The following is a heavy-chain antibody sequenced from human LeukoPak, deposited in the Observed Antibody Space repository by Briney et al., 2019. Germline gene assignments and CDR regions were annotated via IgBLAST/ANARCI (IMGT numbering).Heavy chain of an antibody. J-gene: IGHJ4*02. CDR1: GYTFTSYG. D-gene: IGHD6-13*01. V-gene: IGHV1-2*06. Sequence: GASVEVSCKASGYTFTSYGISWVRQAPGQGLEWMGRINPNSGGTNYAQKFQGRVTMTRDTSISTAYMELSRLRSDDTAVYYCASLSSTSDYWGQGTLVTVSS. CDR3: ASLSSTSDY. CDR2: INPNSGGT.